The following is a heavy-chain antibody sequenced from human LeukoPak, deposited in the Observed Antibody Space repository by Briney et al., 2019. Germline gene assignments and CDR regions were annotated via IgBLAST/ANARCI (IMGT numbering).Heavy chain of an antibody. CDR1: GYTFTSYG. J-gene: IGHJ3*02. V-gene: IGHV1-18*01. CDR2: ISAYNGNT. CDR3: ARAPRRDAFDI. Sequence: GASVKVSCKASGYTFTSYGISWVRQAPGQGLEWMGWISAYNGNTNYAQQLQGRVTMTTDTSTAYMELRSLRSDDTAVYYCARAPRRDAFDIWGQGTMVTVSS.